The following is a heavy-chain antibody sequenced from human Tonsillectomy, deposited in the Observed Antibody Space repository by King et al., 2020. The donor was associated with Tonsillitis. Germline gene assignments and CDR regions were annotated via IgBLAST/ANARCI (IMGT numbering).Heavy chain of an antibody. V-gene: IGHV3-7*03. J-gene: IGHJ3*01. CDR2: IKQDGSEK. CDR3: ATTSGAGGTFDF. Sequence: QLVQSGGGLVQPGGSLRLSCAASGITFISYWMSWVRQTPGKGLEWVANIKQDGSEKYYVDSVKGRFTISRDNAKNSLYLHMNSLRAEDMAVYYCATTSGAGGTFDFWGQGTMVTVSS. CDR1: GITFISYW. D-gene: IGHD3-16*01.